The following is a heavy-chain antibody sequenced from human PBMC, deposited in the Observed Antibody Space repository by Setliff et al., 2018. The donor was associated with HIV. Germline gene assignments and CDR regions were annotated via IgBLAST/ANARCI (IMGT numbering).Heavy chain of an antibody. J-gene: IGHJ2*01. CDR2: IYHSGNT. D-gene: IGHD2-2*01. Sequence: SETLSLTCTVSGYSINSSHFWGWIRQPPGKGLEWVGSIYHSGNTHYNPSLKSRVTISVDTSKNQFSLRLSSVTAADTAVYYCARDKTYCNYSRCSRAGWYFDLWGRGTLVTVSS. V-gene: IGHV4-38-2*02. CDR3: ARDKTYCNYSRCSRAGWYFDL. CDR1: GYSINSSHF.